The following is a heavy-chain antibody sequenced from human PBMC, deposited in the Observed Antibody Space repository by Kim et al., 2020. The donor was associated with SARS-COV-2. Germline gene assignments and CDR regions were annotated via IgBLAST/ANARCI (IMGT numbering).Heavy chain of an antibody. J-gene: IGHJ4*02. V-gene: IGHV3-30*04. CDR3: ASFSPLLGGVPAAPD. D-gene: IGHD2-2*01. CDR1: GFTFSSYA. Sequence: GGSLRLSCAASGFTFSSYAMHWVRQAPGKGLEWVAVISYDGSNKYYADSVKGRFTISRDNSKNTLYLQMNSLRAEDTAVYYCASFSPLLGGVPAAPDWGQGTLVTVSS. CDR2: ISYDGSNK.